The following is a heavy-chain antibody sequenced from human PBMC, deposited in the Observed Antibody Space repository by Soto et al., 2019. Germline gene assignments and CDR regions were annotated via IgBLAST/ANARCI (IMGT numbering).Heavy chain of an antibody. Sequence: SETLSLTCTVSGGSISSYYWSWIRQPAGTGLEWIGRIYTSGSTNYNPSLTSRVTMSVDTSKNQFSLKLSSVTAADTAVYYCAREGGTTIFGVVSPYDAFDIWGQGTMVTVSS. CDR2: IYTSGST. CDR3: AREGGTTIFGVVSPYDAFDI. J-gene: IGHJ3*02. V-gene: IGHV4-4*07. CDR1: GGSISSYY. D-gene: IGHD3-3*01.